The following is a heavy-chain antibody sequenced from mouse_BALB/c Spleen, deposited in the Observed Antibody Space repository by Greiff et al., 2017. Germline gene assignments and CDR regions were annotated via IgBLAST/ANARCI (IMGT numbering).Heavy chain of an antibody. CDR2: ISSGGGNT. Sequence: EVMLVESGGGLVKPGGSLKLSCAASGFTFSSYTMSWVRQTPEKRLEWVATISSGGGNTYYPDSVKGRFTISRDNAKNNLYLQMSSLRSEDTALYYCARGYRYDGPHYYAMDYWGQGTSVTVSS. CDR3: ARGYRYDGPHYYAMDY. D-gene: IGHD2-14*01. J-gene: IGHJ4*01. CDR1: GFTFSSYT. V-gene: IGHV5-9*03.